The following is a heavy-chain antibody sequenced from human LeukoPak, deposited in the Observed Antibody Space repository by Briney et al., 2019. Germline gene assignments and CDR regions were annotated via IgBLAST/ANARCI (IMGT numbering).Heavy chain of an antibody. CDR3: ATSVTPHTYGRWDYAY. J-gene: IGHJ1*01. D-gene: IGHD5-18*01. V-gene: IGHV3-74*03. CDR2: IYSDEMTA. CDR1: GFTFSRYW. Sequence: GGSLKLSCAASGFTFSRYWMHWVRQAPGKGLMWVSRIYSDEMTATYADSVKGRFTTSRDNAKSTLYLQMNSLRADDTAVYYCATSVTPHTYGRWDYAYWGQGVLVTVSS.